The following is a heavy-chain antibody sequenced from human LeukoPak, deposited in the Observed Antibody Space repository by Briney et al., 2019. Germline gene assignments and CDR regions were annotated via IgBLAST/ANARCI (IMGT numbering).Heavy chain of an antibody. V-gene: IGHV3-48*03. D-gene: IGHD2-15*01. CDR2: ISSSGSTK. CDR1: GLTFSSYE. J-gene: IGHJ4*02. Sequence: GGSLRLSCAASGLTFSSYEMNWVRQAPGKGLEWVSYISSSGSTKYYADSVKGRFTISRDNAKDSLYLQMNSLRDEDTAVYYCAGDEGWRGLYWGQGTLATVSS. CDR3: AGDEGWRGLY.